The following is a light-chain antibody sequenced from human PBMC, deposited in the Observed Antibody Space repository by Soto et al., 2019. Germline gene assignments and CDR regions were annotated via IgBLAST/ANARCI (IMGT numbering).Light chain of an antibody. J-gene: IGLJ1*01. CDR2: EVT. Sequence: QSALTQPASVSGSPGQSIAISCTGSSSYIGIYKYVSWYQQHPGKVPKLIIYEVTNRPSGVSNRFSGSKSGNTASLTISGLQAEDEADYYCSSYTTSSTRVFGPGTRSPS. CDR1: SSYIGIYKY. CDR3: SSYTTSSTRV. V-gene: IGLV2-14*01.